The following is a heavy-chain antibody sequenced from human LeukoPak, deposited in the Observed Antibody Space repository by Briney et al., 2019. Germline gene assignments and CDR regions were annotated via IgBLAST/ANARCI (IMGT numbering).Heavy chain of an antibody. D-gene: IGHD1-1*01. J-gene: IGHJ4*02. CDR3: ARCPSQQLFYFEH. V-gene: IGHV3-66*01. CDR1: GFTVSSNY. Sequence: GGSLSLSCAASGFTVSSNYMSWVRQAPGKGLEWVSVIQTGGTSYYADSVKGRFTISRDNSKNTLYLQMNSLRPEDTAVYYCARCPSQQLFYFEHWGQGILVTVSS. CDR2: IQTGGTS.